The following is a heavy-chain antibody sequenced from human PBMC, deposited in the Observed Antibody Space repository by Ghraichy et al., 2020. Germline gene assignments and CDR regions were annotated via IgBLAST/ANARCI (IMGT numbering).Heavy chain of an antibody. J-gene: IGHJ4*02. CDR3: AKAEVWISFYYFGY. Sequence: GESLNISCAASGFTFSSYAMSWVRQAPGKGLEWVSAVSGSGGYTYYADSVKGRFTISRDNSKNTLDLQMNSLGAEDTAVYYCAKAEVWISFYYFGYWGQGTLVTVSS. V-gene: IGHV3-23*01. D-gene: IGHD5-12*01. CDR2: VSGSGGYT. CDR1: GFTFSSYA.